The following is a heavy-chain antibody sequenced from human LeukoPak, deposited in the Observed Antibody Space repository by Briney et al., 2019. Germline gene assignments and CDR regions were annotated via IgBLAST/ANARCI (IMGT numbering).Heavy chain of an antibody. J-gene: IGHJ4*02. V-gene: IGHV1-69*13. Sequence: GASVKVSCKASGYTFTSYGISWVRQAPGQGLEWMGGIIPIFGTANYAQKFQGRVTITADESTSTAYMELSSLRSEDTAVYYCALYSSSSASDFDYWGQGTLVTVSS. CDR3: ALYSSSSASDFDY. CDR1: GYTFTSYG. D-gene: IGHD6-6*01. CDR2: IIPIFGTA.